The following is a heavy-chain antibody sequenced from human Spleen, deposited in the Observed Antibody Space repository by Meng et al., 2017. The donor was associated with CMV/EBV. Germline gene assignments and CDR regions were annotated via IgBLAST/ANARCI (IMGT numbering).Heavy chain of an antibody. CDR2: IIPVFGAT. D-gene: IGHD3-9*01. V-gene: IGHV1-69*05. Sequence: SVKVSCKTSGGTFSSYAISWVRQAPGQGLEWMGGIIPVFGATRYAQKFQDRVTITTDMSTNTAYVELRSLRSDDTAVYYCTPYDTVTGFEYWGQGSPVTVSS. CDR3: TPYDTVTGFEY. CDR1: GGTFSSYA. J-gene: IGHJ4*02.